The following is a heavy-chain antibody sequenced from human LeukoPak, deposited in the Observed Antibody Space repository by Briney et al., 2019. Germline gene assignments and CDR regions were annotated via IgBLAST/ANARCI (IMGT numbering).Heavy chain of an antibody. CDR1: GFTFNAFG. V-gene: IGHV3-48*02. CDR3: ARDEDAF. CDR2: ISSDSSTI. J-gene: IGHJ4*02. Sequence: GGSLRLSCAASGFTFNAFGMNWVRQAPGKGLEWVSYISSDSSTIFYADSVKGRFTISRDNVKNSLYLQMNSLRDEDTAVYYCARDEDAFGGQGTLVTVSS.